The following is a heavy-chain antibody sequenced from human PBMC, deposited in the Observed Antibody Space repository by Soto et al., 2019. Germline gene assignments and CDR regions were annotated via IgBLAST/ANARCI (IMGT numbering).Heavy chain of an antibody. J-gene: IGHJ6*02. CDR3: ARDGRVGCSSTSCWENYGMDV. V-gene: IGHV1-18*04. D-gene: IGHD2-2*01. Sequence: ASVKVSCKASGYTFTGYGISWVRQAPGQGLEWMGWISAYNGNTNYAQKLQGRVIMTTDTSTSTAYMELRSLRSDDTAVYYCARDGRVGCSSTSCWENYGMDVWGQGTTVTVSS. CDR2: ISAYNGNT. CDR1: GYTFTGYG.